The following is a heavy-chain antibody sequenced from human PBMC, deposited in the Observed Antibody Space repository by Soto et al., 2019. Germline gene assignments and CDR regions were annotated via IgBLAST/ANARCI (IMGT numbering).Heavy chain of an antibody. Sequence: EVQLLESGGGLVQPGGSLRLSCAASGFTFSSYAMSWVRQAPGKGLEWVSAISGSGGSTYYADSVKGRFTISRDNSKNTLYLQMNSLRGEDTAVYYCAKAPVYYGSGSYLYYYYYYMDVWGKGTTVTVSS. D-gene: IGHD3-10*01. CDR2: ISGSGGST. CDR1: GFTFSSYA. V-gene: IGHV3-23*01. CDR3: AKAPVYYGSGSYLYYYYYYMDV. J-gene: IGHJ6*03.